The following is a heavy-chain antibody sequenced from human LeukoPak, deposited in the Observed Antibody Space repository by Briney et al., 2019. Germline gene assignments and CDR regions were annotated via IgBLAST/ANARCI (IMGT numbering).Heavy chain of an antibody. CDR2: ISYDGSNK. CDR1: GFTFSSYG. J-gene: IGHJ3*02. Sequence: GGSLRLSCAASGFTFSSYGMRWVRQAPGKGLEWVAVISYDGSNKYYADSVKGRFTISRDNSKNTLYLQMNSLRAEDTAVYYCAKDVAFDIWGQGTMVTVSS. CDR3: AKDVAFDI. V-gene: IGHV3-30*18.